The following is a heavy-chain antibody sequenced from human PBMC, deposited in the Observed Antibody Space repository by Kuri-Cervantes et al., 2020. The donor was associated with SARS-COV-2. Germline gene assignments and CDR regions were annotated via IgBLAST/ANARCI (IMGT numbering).Heavy chain of an antibody. V-gene: IGHV1-2*02. D-gene: IGHD1-26*01. CDR1: RDTFSTFG. CDR2: INPNSGGT. J-gene: IGHJ3*02. CDR3: ARQGSGGNDAFDI. Sequence: ASVKVSCKTSRDTFSTFGFSWVRQAPGQGLEWMGWINPNSGGTNYAQKFQGRVTMTRDTSISTAYMELSRLRSDDTAVYYCARQGSGGNDAFDIWGQGTMVTVSS.